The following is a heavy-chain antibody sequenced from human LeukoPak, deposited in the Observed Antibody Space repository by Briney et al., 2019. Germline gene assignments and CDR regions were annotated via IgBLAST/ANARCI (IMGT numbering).Heavy chain of an antibody. Sequence: GGSLRLSCAASGFTFSSYGMHWVRQAPGKGLEWVAVVWYDGSNKYYADSVKGRFTISRDNSKNTLYLQMNSLRAEDTAVYYCARGAGSIAARPIDYWGQGTLVTVSS. CDR3: ARGAGSIAARPIDY. J-gene: IGHJ4*02. CDR2: VWYDGSNK. V-gene: IGHV3-33*01. D-gene: IGHD6-6*01. CDR1: GFTFSSYG.